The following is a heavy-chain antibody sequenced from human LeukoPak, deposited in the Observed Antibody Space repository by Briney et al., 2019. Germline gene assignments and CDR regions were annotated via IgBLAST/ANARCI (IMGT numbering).Heavy chain of an antibody. J-gene: IGHJ6*02. D-gene: IGHD4-17*01. CDR2: IYPGDSDT. Sequence: GESLKISCKGSGYSFTSYWIGWVRQMPGKGLEWMGIIYPGDSDTRYSPSFQGQVTISADKSISTAYLQWNSLKASDTAMYYCASSTYGDHDYYYYGMDVWGQGTTVTVSS. CDR3: ASSTYGDHDYYYYGMDV. V-gene: IGHV5-51*01. CDR1: GYSFTSYW.